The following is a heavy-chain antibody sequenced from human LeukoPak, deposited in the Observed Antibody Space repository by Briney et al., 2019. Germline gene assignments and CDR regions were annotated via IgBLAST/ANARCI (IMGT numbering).Heavy chain of an antibody. D-gene: IGHD3-3*02. V-gene: IGHV3-23*01. CDR1: GFTFSSYA. Sequence: GGSLRLSCAASGFTFSSYAMSWVRQAPGKGLEWVSAISISFKNKYYVASVKGRFTSYTDTSRNTLYLQMHSLRDEATAIYYCATFISTSPSRFSDYWGQGTLVTVSS. CDR3: ATFISTSPSRFSDY. CDR2: ISISFKNK. J-gene: IGHJ4*02.